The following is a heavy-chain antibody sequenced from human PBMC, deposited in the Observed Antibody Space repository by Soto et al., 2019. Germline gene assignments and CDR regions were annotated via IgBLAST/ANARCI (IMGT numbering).Heavy chain of an antibody. CDR3: ARDPPRRYICGRGHEY. J-gene: IGHJ4*02. Sequence: GSSAKFPFKASGYTLTSYGISWVRQAPGQVLECMGWISTYNGNTNYAQKLQGRVTVTTDTSTSTAYMELRSLRSDDPAVYFCARDPPRRYICGRGHEYWGEGSLVNVST. V-gene: IGHV1-18*04. D-gene: IGHD5-18*01. CDR1: GYTLTSYG. CDR2: ISTYNGNT.